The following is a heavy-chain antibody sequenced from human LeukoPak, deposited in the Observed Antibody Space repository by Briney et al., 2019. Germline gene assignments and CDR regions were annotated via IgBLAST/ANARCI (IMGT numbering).Heavy chain of an antibody. D-gene: IGHD3-10*01. Sequence: PCETLGPTCAVYGGSFSGYYWSWIRQPPGKGLEWIGEITHSGTTNYNPSLESRLTISIDTSKNQFSPKLSSVTAADTAVYYCARLITPTSGSNWFDPWGYRTLVTVSS. CDR3: ARLITPTSGSNWFDP. V-gene: IGHV4-34*01. CDR2: ITHSGTT. CDR1: GGSFSGYY. J-gene: IGHJ5*02.